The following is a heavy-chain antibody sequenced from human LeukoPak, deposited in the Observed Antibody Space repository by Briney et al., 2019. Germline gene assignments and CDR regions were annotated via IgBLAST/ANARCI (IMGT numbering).Heavy chain of an antibody. CDR1: GGSISSGGYY. CDR2: IYHSGST. D-gene: IGHD6-13*01. CDR3: ARERLIAAAGKGSGIPDY. Sequence: PSETLSLTCTVSGGSISSGGYYWSWIRQPPGKGLEWIGYIYHSGSTYYNPSLKSRVTISVDRSKNQFSLKLSSVTAADTAVYYCARERLIAAAGKGSGIPDYWGQGTLVTVSS. J-gene: IGHJ4*02. V-gene: IGHV4-30-2*01.